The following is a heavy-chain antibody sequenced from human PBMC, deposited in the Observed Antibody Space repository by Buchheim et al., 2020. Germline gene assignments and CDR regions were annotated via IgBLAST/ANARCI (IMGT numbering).Heavy chain of an antibody. Sequence: QVQLQQWGAGLLKPSETLSPTCAVYGGSFSGYYWSWIRQPPGKGLEWIGEINHSGSTNYNPSLKSRVTISVDTSKNQLSLKLSSVTAADTAVYYCARAYYDFWRKTQYYFDYWGQGTL. J-gene: IGHJ4*02. CDR2: INHSGST. CDR3: ARAYYDFWRKTQYYFDY. D-gene: IGHD3-3*01. V-gene: IGHV4-34*01. CDR1: GGSFSGYY.